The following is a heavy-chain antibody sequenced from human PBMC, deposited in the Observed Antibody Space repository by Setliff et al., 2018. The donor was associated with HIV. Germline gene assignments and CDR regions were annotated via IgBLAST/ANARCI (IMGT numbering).Heavy chain of an antibody. D-gene: IGHD4-17*01. CDR2: IRNKVNSYTT. CDR1: DFTVTNAW. CDR3: ARGPGSGDYSYYFDY. Sequence: GGSLRLSCAASDFTVTNAWMDWVRQAPGKGLEWVARIRNKVNSYTTEYVASVKGRFTISRDDSENSLYLQMNSLKTEDTAVYYCARGPGSGDYSYYFDYWGQGTLVTVSS. J-gene: IGHJ4*02. V-gene: IGHV3-72*01.